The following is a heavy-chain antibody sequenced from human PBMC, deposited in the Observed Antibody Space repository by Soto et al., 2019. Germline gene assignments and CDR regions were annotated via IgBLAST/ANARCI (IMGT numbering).Heavy chain of an antibody. CDR3: AKAPGRDGYNYYYYYGMDV. CDR1: GFTFSSYA. V-gene: IGHV3-23*01. Sequence: PGGSLRLSCAASGFTFSSYAMSWVRQAPGKGLEWVSAISGSGGSTYYADSVKGRFTISRDNSKNTLYLQMNSLRAEDTAVYYYAKAPGRDGYNYYYYYGMDVWGQGTTVTVSS. D-gene: IGHD3-10*01. J-gene: IGHJ6*02. CDR2: ISGSGGST.